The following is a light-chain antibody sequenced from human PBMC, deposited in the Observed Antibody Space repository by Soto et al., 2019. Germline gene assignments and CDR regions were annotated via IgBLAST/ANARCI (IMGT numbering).Light chain of an antibody. CDR2: EVS. J-gene: IGLJ3*02. CDR3: CSYTGNTTVM. Sequence: QSALTQPASVSGSPGQSITISCTGTSSDVGTYNVVSWYQQHPGKAPKLMIYEVSKRPSGVSNRFSDSKSGNTASQTISGLQAEDEADYYCCSYTGNTTVMFGGGTKLTVL. V-gene: IGLV2-23*02. CDR1: SSDVGTYNV.